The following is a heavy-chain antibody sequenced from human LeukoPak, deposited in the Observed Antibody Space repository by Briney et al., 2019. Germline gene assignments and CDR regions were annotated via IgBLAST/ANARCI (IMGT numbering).Heavy chain of an antibody. Sequence: SETLSLTCTVPGGSISSSSYYWGWIRQPPGKGLEWIGSIYYSGSTYYNPSLKSRVTISVDTSKNQFSLKLSSVTAADTAVYYCARPGYYGMDVWGQGTTVTVSS. J-gene: IGHJ6*02. D-gene: IGHD3-10*01. CDR2: IYYSGST. V-gene: IGHV4-39*01. CDR3: ARPGYYGMDV. CDR1: GGSISSSSYY.